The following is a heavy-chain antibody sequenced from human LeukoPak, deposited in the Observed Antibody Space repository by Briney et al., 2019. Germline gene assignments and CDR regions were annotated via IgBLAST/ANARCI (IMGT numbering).Heavy chain of an antibody. CDR2: INHSGST. CDR1: GGSFSGCY. J-gene: IGHJ4*02. D-gene: IGHD6-13*01. V-gene: IGHV4-34*01. CDR3: ARGPGTWYYY. Sequence: SETLSLTCAVYGGSFSGCYWSWIRQPPGKGVEWIGEINHSGSTNYNPSLKSRVTISIDTSKNQFSLKLSSVTAADTALYYCARGPGTWYYYWGQGTLVTVSS.